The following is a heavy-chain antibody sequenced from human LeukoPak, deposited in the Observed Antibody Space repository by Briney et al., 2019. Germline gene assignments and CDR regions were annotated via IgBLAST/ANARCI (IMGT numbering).Heavy chain of an antibody. CDR1: GFTFSSYG. CDR3: AKGPLGYCSSTSCLYYYYYGMDV. Sequence: PGGSLRLPCAASGFTFSSYGMHWVRQAPGKGLEWVAVISYDGSNKYYADSVKGRFTISRDNSKNTLYLQMNSLRAEDTAVYYCAKGPLGYCSSTSCLYYYYYGMDVWGQGTTVTVSS. CDR2: ISYDGSNK. D-gene: IGHD2-2*01. V-gene: IGHV3-30*18. J-gene: IGHJ6*02.